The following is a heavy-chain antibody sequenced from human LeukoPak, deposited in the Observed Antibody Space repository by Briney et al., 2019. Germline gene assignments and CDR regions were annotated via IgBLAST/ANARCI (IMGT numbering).Heavy chain of an antibody. J-gene: IGHJ4*02. V-gene: IGHV3-23*01. CDR2: ISGSGGST. CDR1: GFTFSSYA. D-gene: IGHD3-16*01. CDR3: ASCSPFGYYFDY. Sequence: GGSLRLSCAVSGFTFSSYAMSWVRQAPGKGLEWVSAISGSGGSTYYADSVKGRFTISRDNSKNTLYLQMNSLRAEDTAVYYCASCSPFGYYFDYCGQGTLVTVSS.